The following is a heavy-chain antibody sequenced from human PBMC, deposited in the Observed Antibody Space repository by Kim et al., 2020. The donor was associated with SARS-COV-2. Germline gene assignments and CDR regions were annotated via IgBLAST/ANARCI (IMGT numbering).Heavy chain of an antibody. CDR3: AKIGRDGYKKGYFDY. D-gene: IGHD5-12*01. V-gene: IGHV5-51*01. J-gene: IGHJ4*02. Sequence: PSVQGQVTISADKSSSTAYLQWSSLKASDTAMYYCAKIGRDGYKKGYFDYWGQGTLVTVSS.